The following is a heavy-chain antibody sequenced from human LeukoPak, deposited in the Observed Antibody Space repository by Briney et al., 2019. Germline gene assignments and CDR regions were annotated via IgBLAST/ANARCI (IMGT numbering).Heavy chain of an antibody. CDR1: GGSFSGYY. D-gene: IGHD3-3*01. CDR2: INHSGST. Sequence: SETLSLTCAVYGGSFSGYYWSWIRQPPGKGLEWIGEINHSGSTNYNPSLKSRVTISVDTSKNQFSLKLSSVTAADTAVYYCARAYQYYDFWSGYYPNWFDPWGQGTLVTVS. J-gene: IGHJ5*02. V-gene: IGHV4-34*01. CDR3: ARAYQYYDFWSGYYPNWFDP.